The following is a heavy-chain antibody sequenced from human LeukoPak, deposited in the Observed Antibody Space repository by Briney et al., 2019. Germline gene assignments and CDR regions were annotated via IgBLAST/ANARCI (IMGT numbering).Heavy chain of an antibody. CDR1: GYTFISYV. V-gene: IGHV1-18*01. Sequence: ASVKVSCEASGYTFISYVISWVRQAPGQGLEWMGWISAYNGNTNYAQKLQGRVTMTTDTSTNTAYMDLRSLRSDDTAVYYCARVASHGPTCGGDCHDWYFDLWGRGTLVTVSS. CDR3: ARVASHGPTCGGDCHDWYFDL. CDR2: ISAYNGNT. D-gene: IGHD2-21*02. J-gene: IGHJ2*01.